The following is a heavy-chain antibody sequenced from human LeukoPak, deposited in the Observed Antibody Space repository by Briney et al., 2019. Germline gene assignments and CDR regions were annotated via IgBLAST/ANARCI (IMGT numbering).Heavy chain of an antibody. V-gene: IGHV4-59*01. CDR2: IYYSGST. J-gene: IGHJ5*02. CDR1: GGSISSYY. D-gene: IGHD1-1*01. CDR3: ARYYDWNDDGVNWFDP. Sequence: PSETLSLTCTVSGGSISSYYWSWIRQPPGKGLEWIGYIYYSGSTNYNPSLKSRVTISVDTSKNQFSLKLSSVTAADTAVYYCARYYDWNDDGVNWFDPWGQGTLVTVSS.